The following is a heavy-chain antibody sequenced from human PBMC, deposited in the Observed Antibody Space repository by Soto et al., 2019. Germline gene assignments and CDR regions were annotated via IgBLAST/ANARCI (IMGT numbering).Heavy chain of an antibody. V-gene: IGHV1-69*02. CDR2: IIPILGIA. CDR3: ARGGNYATLNWFDP. J-gene: IGHJ5*02. D-gene: IGHD1-7*01. CDR1: GGTFSSYT. Sequence: QVQLVQSGAEVKKPGSSVKVSCKASGGTFSSYTISWVRQAPGQGLEWMGRIIPILGIANYAQKFQGRVTITADKSTITAYMELSSLRSEDTAVYYCARGGNYATLNWFDPWGQGTLVTVSS.